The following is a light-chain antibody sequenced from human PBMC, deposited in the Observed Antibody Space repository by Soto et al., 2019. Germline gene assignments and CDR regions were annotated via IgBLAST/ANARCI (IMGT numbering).Light chain of an antibody. Sequence: QSALTQPRSVSGSPGQSVTISCTGTSSDVGGYNYVSWYQQHPGKAPKLMIYDVSKRPSGVPDRFSGFKSGNTASLTISGLQAEDEADYSCCSHAGTYIYVVGTGTKLTVL. V-gene: IGLV2-11*01. CDR3: CSHAGTYIYV. CDR2: DVS. CDR1: SSDVGGYNY. J-gene: IGLJ1*01.